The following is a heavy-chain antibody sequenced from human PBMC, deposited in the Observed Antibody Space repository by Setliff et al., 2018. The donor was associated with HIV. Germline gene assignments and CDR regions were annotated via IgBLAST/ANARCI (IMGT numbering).Heavy chain of an antibody. CDR1: GGSISSYY. Sequence: PSETLSLTCTVSGGSISSYYWSWIRQPAGKGLEWIGRIYTSGSTNYNPSLKSRVTMSVDTSKNQFSLILTSVTAADTAVYYCATQGLTVPIPGGYFQHWGPGILVTVSS. D-gene: IGHD2-21*02. CDR3: ATQGLTVPIPGGYFQH. CDR2: IYTSGST. J-gene: IGHJ1*01. V-gene: IGHV4-4*07.